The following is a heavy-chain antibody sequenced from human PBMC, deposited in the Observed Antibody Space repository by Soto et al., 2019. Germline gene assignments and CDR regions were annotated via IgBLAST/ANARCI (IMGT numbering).Heavy chain of an antibody. V-gene: IGHV3-64*04. J-gene: IGHJ6*02. CDR2: ISNDGSST. CDR3: ARGGYCSSTSCYRDKMDV. D-gene: IGHD2-2*02. Sequence: TGGSLRHCCSASGFTFISYGRRWVRQAPGKGLEYVSAISNDGSSTYYADSVKGRFTISRDNSKNTLYLQMNSLRAADTAVYYCARGGYCSSTSCYRDKMDVWGQGTTVTVSS. CDR1: GFTFISYG.